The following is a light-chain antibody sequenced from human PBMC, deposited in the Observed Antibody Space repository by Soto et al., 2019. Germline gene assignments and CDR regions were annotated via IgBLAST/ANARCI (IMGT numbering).Light chain of an antibody. J-gene: IGKJ5*01. CDR2: DAS. Sequence: GGRVTITCRASQSISSWLAWYQQKPGKAPKLLIYDASSSESGVPSRFSGSGSGTDFTLTISSLQPEDFATYYCQQSYSTPITFGQGTRLEIK. CDR1: QSISSW. CDR3: QQSYSTPIT. V-gene: IGKV1-5*01.